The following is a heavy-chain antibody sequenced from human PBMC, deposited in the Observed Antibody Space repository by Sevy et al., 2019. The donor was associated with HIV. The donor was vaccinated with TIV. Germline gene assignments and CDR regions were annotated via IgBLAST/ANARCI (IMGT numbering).Heavy chain of an antibody. V-gene: IGHV3-30*04. D-gene: IGHD3-3*01. Sequence: GGSLRLSCAASGFTFSSYAMHWVRQAPGKGLEWVAVISYDGSNKYYADSVKGRFTISRDNSKNTLYLQMNSLRAEDTAVYYCARDIEPYYDFWSGRDYYYGMDVWGQGTTVTVSS. CDR2: ISYDGSNK. CDR3: ARDIEPYYDFWSGRDYYYGMDV. CDR1: GFTFSSYA. J-gene: IGHJ6*02.